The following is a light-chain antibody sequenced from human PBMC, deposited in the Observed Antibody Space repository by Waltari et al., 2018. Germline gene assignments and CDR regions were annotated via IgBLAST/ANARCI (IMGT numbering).Light chain of an antibody. CDR3: QVWDSSGDHPV. Sequence: SYVLTQPPSVSVAPGTTAKISCAGQNIRRQTVHWYRQKAGQAPVLVIYDDTVRPSGIPDRISGSDTATLTIARVEAGDEADYFCQVWDSSGDHPVFGGGTRLTVL. CDR2: DDT. J-gene: IGLJ2*01. V-gene: IGLV3-21*03. CDR1: NIRRQT.